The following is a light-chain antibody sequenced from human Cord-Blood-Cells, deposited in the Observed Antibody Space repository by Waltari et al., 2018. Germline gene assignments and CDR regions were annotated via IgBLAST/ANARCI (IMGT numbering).Light chain of an antibody. CDR2: DAS. CDR3: HQRSNWPIT. V-gene: IGKV3-11*01. J-gene: IGKJ4*01. CDR1: KSVSSY. Sequence: EIVLTQSPATLSLSPGERATLSCRASKSVSSYLAAYQQKPGQAPRLLIYDASNRATGIPARFSGSGAGKDFTLTSSSLEPEDFAFYYCHQRSNWPITFGGGTKVEIK.